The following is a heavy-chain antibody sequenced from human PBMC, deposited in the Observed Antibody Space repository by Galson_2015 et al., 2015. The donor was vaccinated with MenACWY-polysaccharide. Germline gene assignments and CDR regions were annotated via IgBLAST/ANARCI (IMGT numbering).Heavy chain of an antibody. J-gene: IGHJ2*01. Sequence: SVKVSCKVSGYTLTELSMHWVRQAPGKGLEWMGGFDPEDGETIYAQKFQGRVTMTEDTSTDTAYMKLSSLRSEDTAVYYCATDQSTVTRRYFDLWGRGTLVTVSS. V-gene: IGHV1-24*01. CDR2: FDPEDGET. CDR1: GYTLTELS. CDR3: ATDQSTVTRRYFDL. D-gene: IGHD4-17*01.